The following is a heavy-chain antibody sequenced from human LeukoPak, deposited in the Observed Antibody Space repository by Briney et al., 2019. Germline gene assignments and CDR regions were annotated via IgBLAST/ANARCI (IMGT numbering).Heavy chain of an antibody. V-gene: IGHV1-2*02. Sequence: SVNVSCKASGYTFTGYYMHWVRPAPRQGLDWMGWINPNSGGTNYAQKFQGRVTMTRDTSISTAYMGLSRLRSDDTAVYYCARSRSSGYWVALDAFDIWGQGTMVTVSS. CDR1: GYTFTGYY. D-gene: IGHD3-22*01. J-gene: IGHJ3*02. CDR2: INPNSGGT. CDR3: ARSRSSGYWVALDAFDI.